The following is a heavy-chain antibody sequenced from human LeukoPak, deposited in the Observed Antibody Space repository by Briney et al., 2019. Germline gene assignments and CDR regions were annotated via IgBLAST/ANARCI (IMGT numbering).Heavy chain of an antibody. V-gene: IGHV1-18*01. CDR2: ISGHNGNT. CDR3: ARIWAELQLVCDF. J-gene: IGHJ4*02. D-gene: IGHD6-13*01. Sequence: ASVKVSCKASGYTFTSYLISWVRQVPGQGPEWMGWISGHNGNTDYAQEFKDRVTLTTDTSTSTAYMELRSLTSDDTAVYYCARIWAELQLVCDFWGQGTLVTVSP. CDR1: GYTFTSYL.